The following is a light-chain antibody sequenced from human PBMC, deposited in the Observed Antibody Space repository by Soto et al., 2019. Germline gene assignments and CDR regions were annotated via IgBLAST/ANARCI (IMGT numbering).Light chain of an antibody. J-gene: IGLJ1*01. V-gene: IGLV1-51*01. CDR2: ETS. Sequence: QSVLTQPPSVSAAPGQKVTISCSGSSSNIGNNYVSWYQQLPGTAPKLMIYETSKRPSGVSNRFSGSKSGNTASLTISGLQAEDEADYYCCSYADSFTYVFGPGTKLTVL. CDR3: CSYADSFTYV. CDR1: SSNIGNNY.